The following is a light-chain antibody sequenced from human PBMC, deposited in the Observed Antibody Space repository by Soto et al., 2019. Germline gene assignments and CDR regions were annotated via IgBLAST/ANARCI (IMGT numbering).Light chain of an antibody. CDR1: QSISSNY. V-gene: IGKV3-20*01. Sequence: EIVLTQSPGTLSLFPGERATLSCRASQSISSNYLAWYQHKPGQAPRLLIHGASNRATGIPDRFSGARSGTDFPLTISRLEPEDFAVYYCHQYGSAPAWTFGQGTKVEIK. J-gene: IGKJ1*01. CDR2: GAS. CDR3: HQYGSAPAWT.